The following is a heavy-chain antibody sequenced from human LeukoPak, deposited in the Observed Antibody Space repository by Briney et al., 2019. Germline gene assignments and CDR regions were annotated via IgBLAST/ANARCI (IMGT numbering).Heavy chain of an antibody. D-gene: IGHD6-19*01. Sequence: PGGSLRLSCAASGFTFSNYAMNWVRQAPGKGLEWVSGITDSGGRAYYADSVKGRFTISRDNSKNTLYLQLNSLRAEDTAVYYCAYSSLSTWGQGTPVTVSS. CDR3: AYSSLST. CDR1: GFTFSNYA. V-gene: IGHV3-23*01. CDR2: ITDSGGRA. J-gene: IGHJ4*02.